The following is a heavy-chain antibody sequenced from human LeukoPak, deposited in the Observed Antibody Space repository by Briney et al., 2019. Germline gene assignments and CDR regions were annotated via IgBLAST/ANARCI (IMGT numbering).Heavy chain of an antibody. CDR2: IYYSGST. V-gene: IGHV4-59*08. CDR3: ARRYYYDSSGYYFGHDAFDI. J-gene: IGHJ3*02. D-gene: IGHD3-22*01. Sequence: PSETLSLTCTVSGGSISSYYWSWIRQPPGKGLEWIGYIYYSGSTNYNPSLKSRVTISVDTSKNQFSLKLSSVTAADTAVYYCARRYYYDSSGYYFGHDAFDIWGQGTMVTVSS. CDR1: GGSISSYY.